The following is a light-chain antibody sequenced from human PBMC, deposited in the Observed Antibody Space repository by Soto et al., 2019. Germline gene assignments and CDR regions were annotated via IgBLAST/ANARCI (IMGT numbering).Light chain of an antibody. CDR1: QSIASN. V-gene: IGKV3-15*01. CDR2: RAS. J-gene: IGKJ4*01. Sequence: IVMTQSPATLSVSPGDRATLSCRSSQSIASNLAWYQQKPGQAHRLLLYRASIEATDLPARFSGSGSGTEFTLTISSLQSEDFAVYYCQHYNSWPLAFGGGTRWIS. CDR3: QHYNSWPLA.